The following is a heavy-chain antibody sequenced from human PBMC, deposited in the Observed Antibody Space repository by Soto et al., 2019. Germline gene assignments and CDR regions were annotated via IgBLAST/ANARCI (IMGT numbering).Heavy chain of an antibody. D-gene: IGHD4-17*01. CDR1: GGSISSGDYY. CDR3: ARQVYGDYLGGNWFDP. V-gene: IGHV4-30-4*01. Sequence: PSETLALTCTFSGGSISSGDYYFRLILQPPVKGLEWIGYIYYSGSTYYNPSLKSRVTISVDTSKNQFSLKMKSVTVADTALYFCARQVYGDYLGGNWFDPWGQGAPVTVSS. J-gene: IGHJ5*02. CDR2: IYYSGST.